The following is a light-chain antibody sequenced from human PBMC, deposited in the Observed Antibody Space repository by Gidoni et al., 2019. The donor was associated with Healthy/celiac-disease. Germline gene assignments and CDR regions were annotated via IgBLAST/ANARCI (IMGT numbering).Light chain of an antibody. Sequence: EIGMTQSPLSLPVTPGEPASISCRSNQSLLHSNGYEYLDWYLQKTGQSHQLLIYLGSTRASGVPDRFSGSGAGTDFTLKISRVEAEDVGVYYCMLALQTPPGTLGPGTKVEI. CDR1: QSLLHSNGYEY. J-gene: IGKJ1*01. V-gene: IGKV2-28*01. CDR3: MLALQTPPGT. CDR2: LGS.